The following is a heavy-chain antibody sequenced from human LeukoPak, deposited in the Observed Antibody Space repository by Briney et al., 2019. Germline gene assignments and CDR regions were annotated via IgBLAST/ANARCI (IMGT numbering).Heavy chain of an antibody. D-gene: IGHD5-18*01. Sequence: GASVKVSCKVSGYTLTELSMHWVRQALGKGLEWMGGFDPEDGETIYAQKFQGRVTMTEDTSTDTAYMELSSLRSEDTAVYYCVTRYSYGSRYFDLWGRGTLVTVSS. J-gene: IGHJ2*01. CDR3: VTRYSYGSRYFDL. CDR2: FDPEDGET. V-gene: IGHV1-24*01. CDR1: GYTLTELS.